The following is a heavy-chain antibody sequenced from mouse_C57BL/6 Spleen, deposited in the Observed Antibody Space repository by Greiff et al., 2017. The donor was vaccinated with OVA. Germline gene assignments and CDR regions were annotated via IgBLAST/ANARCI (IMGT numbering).Heavy chain of an antibody. V-gene: IGHV3-6*01. CDR1: GYSITSGYY. Sequence: DVQLVESGPGLVKPSQSLSLTCSVTGYSITSGYYWNWIRQFPGNKLEWMGYISYDGSNNYNPSLKNRISITRDTSKNQFFLKLNSVTTEDTATYYCARGRIDDYDGAWFAYWGQGTLVTVSA. CDR3: ARGRIDDYDGAWFAY. CDR2: ISYDGSN. J-gene: IGHJ3*01. D-gene: IGHD2-4*01.